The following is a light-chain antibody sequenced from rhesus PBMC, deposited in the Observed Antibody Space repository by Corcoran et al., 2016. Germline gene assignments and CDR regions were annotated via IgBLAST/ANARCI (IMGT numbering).Light chain of an antibody. CDR3: LQHSNWPRT. J-gene: IGKJ1*01. CDR1: QSVSSS. V-gene: IGKV3-24*01. Sequence: EIVMTQSPATLSLSPGERATLSCRASQSVSSSLAWYQQKPGRAPRLLIYGASSRATGIPDRFSGRGSGTDVNLTISSLEPEDGAVYYCLQHSNWPRTFGQGTKVEIK. CDR2: GAS.